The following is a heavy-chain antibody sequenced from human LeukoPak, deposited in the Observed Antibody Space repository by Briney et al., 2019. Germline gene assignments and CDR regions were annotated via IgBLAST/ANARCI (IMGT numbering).Heavy chain of an antibody. J-gene: IGHJ4*02. V-gene: IGHV4-34*08. Sequence: PSETLSLTCAVYGGTFSGFYLSWVRQPPGKGLEWIGEINHSGSTNYNPSLKSRVTISVVTSKNKLSLKLSSVTGADATAFCCWRVLMLQVAGRWEFHYRGQGTLVTVSS. CDR1: GGTFSGFY. CDR3: WRVLMLQVAGRWEFHY. D-gene: IGHD6-19*01. CDR2: INHSGST.